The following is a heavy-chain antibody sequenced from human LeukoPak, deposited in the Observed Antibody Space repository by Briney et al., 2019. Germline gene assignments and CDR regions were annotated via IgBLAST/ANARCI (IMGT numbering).Heavy chain of an antibody. CDR1: GFTFSSYA. CDR2: LYSGGGT. D-gene: IGHD5-24*01. J-gene: IGHJ4*02. V-gene: IGHV3-53*01. CDR3: AREDGYHFDY. Sequence: GGSLRLSCAASGFTFSSYAMSWVRQAPGKGLEWVSVLYSGGGTYYADSVKGRFTISRDNSKNMVYLQMNSLRVEDTAVYYCAREDGYHFDYWGPGTVVTVSS.